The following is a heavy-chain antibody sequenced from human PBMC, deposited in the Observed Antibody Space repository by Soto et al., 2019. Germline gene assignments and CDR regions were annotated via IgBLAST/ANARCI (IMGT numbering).Heavy chain of an antibody. CDR1: GFTFSTYA. D-gene: IGHD4-17*01. CDR2: ITGSGAGT. V-gene: IGHV3-23*01. CDR3: AKDPNGDYVGAFDS. Sequence: EVQLLESGGGLVQPGGSLRLSCAASGFTFSTYAMTVVRQAPGKVLEYVSSITGSGAGTFYADSENGRFTVSRDNPNNMLYMQLKSLRGEDTAQYICAKDPNGDYVGAFDSWGKGSLVTVSS. J-gene: IGHJ4*02.